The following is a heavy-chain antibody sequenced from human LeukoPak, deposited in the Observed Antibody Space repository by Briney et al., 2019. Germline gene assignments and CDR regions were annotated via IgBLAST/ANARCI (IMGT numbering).Heavy chain of an antibody. D-gene: IGHD3-3*01. Sequence: ASVKVSCKASGYTFTSYGISWVRQAPGQGLEWMGWISAYSGNTNYAQKLQGRVTMTTDTSTSTAYMELRSLRSDDTAVYYCARVLGLLRFLEWPHNYYYGMDVWGQGTTVTVSS. CDR2: ISAYSGNT. V-gene: IGHV1-18*01. CDR3: ARVLGLLRFLEWPHNYYYGMDV. CDR1: GYTFTSYG. J-gene: IGHJ6*02.